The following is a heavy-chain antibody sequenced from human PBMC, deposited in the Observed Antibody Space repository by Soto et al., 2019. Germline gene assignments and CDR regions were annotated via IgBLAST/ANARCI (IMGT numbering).Heavy chain of an antibody. CDR1: GGSISSYY. D-gene: IGHD3-10*01. CDR3: ARAIRRGGGFDY. Sequence: ASGTLFLTRTVSGGSISSYYWGWIRQPPRKGLEWIGYIYPRGTHNYRPSLKSPVTISADLSKNQFSLKLSSVTAADTAVYYCARAIRRGGGFDYWGQGTLVTV. CDR2: IYPRGTH. V-gene: IGHV4-4*08. J-gene: IGHJ4*02.